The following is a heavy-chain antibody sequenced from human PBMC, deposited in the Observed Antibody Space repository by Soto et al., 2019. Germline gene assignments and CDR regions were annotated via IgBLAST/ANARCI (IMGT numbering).Heavy chain of an antibody. CDR3: ARRNPHCSGGSCYSGRWFDP. CDR1: GYSFTSYW. CDR2: IYPGDSDT. Sequence: GAALKISCKGSGYSFTSYWIGWVRQMPGKGLEWMGIIYPGDSDTRYSPSFQGQVTISADKSISTAYLQWSSLKASDTAMYYCARRNPHCSGGSCYSGRWFDPWGQGTLVTVSS. J-gene: IGHJ5*02. D-gene: IGHD2-15*01. V-gene: IGHV5-51*01.